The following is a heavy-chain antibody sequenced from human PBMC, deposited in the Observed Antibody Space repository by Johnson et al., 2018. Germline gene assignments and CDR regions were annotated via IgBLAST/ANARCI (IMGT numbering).Heavy chain of an antibody. CDR1: GFTFSNAW. Sequence: EVQLVESGGGLVKPGGSLRLSCAASGFTFSNAWMSWVRQAPGKGLEWVSAISGSGGSTYYADSVKGRFTISRDNSKNTLYLQMNSLRAEDTAVYYCAKFDPTYYYDSSGYFTTLSDYAFDIWGQGTMVTVSS. V-gene: IGHV3-23*04. D-gene: IGHD3-22*01. CDR2: ISGSGGST. J-gene: IGHJ3*02. CDR3: AKFDPTYYYDSSGYFTTLSDYAFDI.